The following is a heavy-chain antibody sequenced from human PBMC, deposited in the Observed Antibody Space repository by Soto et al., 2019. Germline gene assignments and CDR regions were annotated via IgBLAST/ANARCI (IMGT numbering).Heavy chain of an antibody. V-gene: IGHV3-66*01. CDR3: ASRPYHEGRDVRGPLPLDY. CDR2: IYVGGGT. CDR1: GFTVSHNY. D-gene: IGHD2-21*02. Sequence: EVQLVESGGGLVQPGGSLRLSCAASGFTVSHNYMTWVRQAPGKGLEWVSVIYVGGGTYYADSVKGRFTISRDTSKNTLYLQMNTLRVEDSAVYYCASRPYHEGRDVRGPLPLDYWGQGTLVTVSS. J-gene: IGHJ4*02.